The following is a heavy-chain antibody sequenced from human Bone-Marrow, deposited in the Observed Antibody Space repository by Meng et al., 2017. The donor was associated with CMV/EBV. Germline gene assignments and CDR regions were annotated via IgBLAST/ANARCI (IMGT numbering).Heavy chain of an antibody. CDR1: GFTFSNYN. J-gene: IGHJ6*02. V-gene: IGHV3-30*04. CDR2: ISDDPANK. CDR3: ARDDRIGGPIGVFYYALDV. Sequence: GGSLRLSCSASGFTFSNYNMHWVRQPPGKGLEWVAVISDDPANKVYMDSVKGRFTISRDNSKRTLYLQMNSLTPEDTAIYYCARDDRIGGPIGVFYYALDVWGQGTTVTVSS. D-gene: IGHD1-26*01.